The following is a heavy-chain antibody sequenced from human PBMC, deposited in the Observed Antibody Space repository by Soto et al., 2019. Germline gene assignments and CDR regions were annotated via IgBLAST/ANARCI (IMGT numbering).Heavy chain of an antibody. V-gene: IGHV4-31*03. J-gene: IGHJ5*01. CDR2: IYYSGST. D-gene: IGHD3-10*01. CDR1: GGSISSGGYY. Sequence: PSETLCLTCTVSGGSISSGGYYWSWIRQHPGKGLEWIGYIYYSGSTYYNPSLKSRVTISVDTSKNQFSLKLSSVTAADTAVYYCARAFARGVERFDSRGQGTLVTVSS. CDR3: ARAFARGVERFDS.